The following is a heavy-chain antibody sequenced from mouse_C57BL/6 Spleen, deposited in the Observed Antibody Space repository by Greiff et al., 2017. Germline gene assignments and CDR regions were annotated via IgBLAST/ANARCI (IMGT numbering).Heavy chain of an antibody. CDR3: ASSGSSYAMDY. V-gene: IGHV1-19*01. Sequence: EVQLQQSGPVLVKPGASVKMSCKASGYTFTDYYMNWVKQSHGKSLEWIGVINPYNGGTSYNQKFKGKATLTVDKSSSTAYMELNSLTSEDSAVYYCASSGSSYAMDYWGQGTSVTVSS. D-gene: IGHD1-1*01. CDR1: GYTFTDYY. J-gene: IGHJ4*01. CDR2: INPYNGGT.